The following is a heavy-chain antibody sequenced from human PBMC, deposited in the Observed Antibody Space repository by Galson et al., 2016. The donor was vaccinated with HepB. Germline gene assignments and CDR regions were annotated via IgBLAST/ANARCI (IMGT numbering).Heavy chain of an antibody. Sequence: QSGAEVKKPGETLKISCKASGYRLTTYWIGWVRQRPGKGLEWMGIIYSGDSNPRYSPSFQGQVTISADKSITTAYLHWSSLRASDTAMYFCAPNSGADYTSLEYYFAYWGQGTQVTVSS. D-gene: IGHD4-11*01. CDR1: GYRLTTYW. J-gene: IGHJ4*02. CDR2: IYSGDSNP. V-gene: IGHV5-51*01. CDR3: APNSGADYTSLEYYFAY.